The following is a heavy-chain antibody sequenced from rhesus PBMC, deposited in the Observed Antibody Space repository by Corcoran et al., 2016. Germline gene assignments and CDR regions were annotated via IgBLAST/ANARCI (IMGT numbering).Heavy chain of an antibody. D-gene: IGHD2-33*01. Sequence: QVQLVKAGSAIKQPGAAVRLSCQASGYPFINHFHPWVRPAPGQGLDVIGMVSPFRDETNYAASFRVRVPITLDTSTTTVYMELSSVKFEDTALYYCTRERTVEAALDFWGQGVLVTVSS. CDR2: VSPFRDET. V-gene: IGHV1-1*01. CDR3: TRERTVEAALDF. J-gene: IGHJ4*01. CDR1: GYPFINHF.